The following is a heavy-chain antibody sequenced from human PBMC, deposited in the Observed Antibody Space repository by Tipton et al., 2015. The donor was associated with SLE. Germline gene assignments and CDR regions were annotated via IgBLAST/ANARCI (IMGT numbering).Heavy chain of an antibody. CDR3: ARVTTVLYYYMDV. J-gene: IGHJ6*03. V-gene: IGHV3-7*04. CDR1: GFTFSSNR. Sequence: GSLRLSCAASGFTFSSNRMSWVRQAPGKGLGLVANIKQDGSEKYYADSVKGRFTNSRDNSKNTLYLQMNSLRAEDTAVYYCARVTTVLYYYMDVWGKGTTVTVSS. D-gene: IGHD4-11*01. CDR2: IKQDGSEK.